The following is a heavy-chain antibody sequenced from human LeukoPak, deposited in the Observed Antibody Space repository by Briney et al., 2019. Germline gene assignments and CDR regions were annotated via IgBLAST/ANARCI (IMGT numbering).Heavy chain of an antibody. CDR2: IYYSGSA. J-gene: IGHJ4*02. CDR3: ARIVGASDY. CDR1: GCSFSSSSYY. D-gene: IGHD1-26*01. Sequence: SETLSLTCTVSGCSFSSSSYYWGWIRQPPGKGLVWIGSIYYSGSAYSNPYLKSRVTISVVTSKNQFSLKLSAVTAADTAVYYCARIVGASDYWGQGTLVSVSS. V-gene: IGHV4-39*01.